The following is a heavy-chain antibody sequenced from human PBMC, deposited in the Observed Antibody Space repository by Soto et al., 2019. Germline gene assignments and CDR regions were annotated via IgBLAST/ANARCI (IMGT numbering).Heavy chain of an antibody. V-gene: IGHV1-69*01. CDR1: GDTFRNYA. Sequence: QVQLVQSGAEVKKPGSSVKVSCKASGDTFRNYAISWVRQAPGQGLEWTGGIIPMFGTANYAQKFQGRVTIIADESTSTAYMELSSLRSEDTAVYHCAVSIAARLHYYYLDYWGQGTLVTVSS. CDR3: AVSIAARLHYYYLDY. CDR2: IIPMFGTA. D-gene: IGHD6-6*01. J-gene: IGHJ4*02.